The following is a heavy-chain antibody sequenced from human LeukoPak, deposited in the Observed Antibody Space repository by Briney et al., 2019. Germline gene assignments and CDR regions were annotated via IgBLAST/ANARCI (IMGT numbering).Heavy chain of an antibody. CDR2: INHSGST. J-gene: IGHJ4*02. D-gene: IGHD2-15*01. CDR1: GGSFSGYY. V-gene: IGHV4-34*01. CDR3: ATYHSSFDY. Sequence: SETLSLTCAVYGGSFSGYYWSWIRQPPGKGLEWIGEINHSGSTNYNPSLKSRVTISVDTSKNQFSLKLSSVTAADTAVYYCATYHSSFDYWGQGTLVTVSS.